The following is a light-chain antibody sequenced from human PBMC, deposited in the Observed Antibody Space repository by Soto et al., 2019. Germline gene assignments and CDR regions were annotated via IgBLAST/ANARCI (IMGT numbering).Light chain of an antibody. V-gene: IGKV1-8*01. J-gene: IGKJ5*01. CDR2: AAS. CDR1: QGISSY. CDR3: QQYYSYPLT. Sequence: RMTQSPSPLAASRGDRFTSTCRASQGISSYLAWYQQKTGKAPXLLIYAASTLQSGVPSRFSGSGSGTDFTLTISCLHSEDFATYYCQQYYSYPLTFGQGTRLEI.